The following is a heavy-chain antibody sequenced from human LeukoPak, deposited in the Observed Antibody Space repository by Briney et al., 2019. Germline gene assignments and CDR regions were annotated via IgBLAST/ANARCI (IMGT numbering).Heavy chain of an antibody. CDR2: ISAYNGNT. V-gene: IGHV1-18*01. D-gene: IGHD3-9*01. CDR3: ARGYYDILTGYSRGPYYFDY. J-gene: IGHJ4*02. Sequence: ASVKVSCKASGYTFTTYGISWVRQAPGQGLEWMVWISAYNGNTNYAQKLQGRVTMTTDTSTSTAYMELRSLRSDDTAVYYCARGYYDILTGYSRGPYYFDYWGQGTLVTVSS. CDR1: GYTFTTYG.